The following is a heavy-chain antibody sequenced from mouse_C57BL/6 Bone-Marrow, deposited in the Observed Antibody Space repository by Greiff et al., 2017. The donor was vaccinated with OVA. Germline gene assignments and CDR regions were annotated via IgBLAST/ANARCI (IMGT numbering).Heavy chain of an antibody. CDR1: GFTFSSYG. D-gene: IGHD1-1*01. V-gene: IGHV5-6*01. J-gene: IGHJ3*01. Sequence: EVMLVESGGDLVKPGGSLKLSCAASGFTFSSYGMSWVRQTPDKRLEWVATISSGGSYTYYPDSVKGRFTISRDNAKNTLYLQMSSLKSEDTAMYYCARRDLLRSPFAYWGQGTLVTVSA. CDR2: ISSGGSYT. CDR3: ARRDLLRSPFAY.